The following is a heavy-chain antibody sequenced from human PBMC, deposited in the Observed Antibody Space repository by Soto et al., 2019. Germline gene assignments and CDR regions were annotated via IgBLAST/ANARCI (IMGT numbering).Heavy chain of an antibody. V-gene: IGHV3-30-3*01. CDR1: GFTFSSYA. CDR3: ARDFYSSGLSVDY. J-gene: IGHJ4*02. D-gene: IGHD6-19*01. Sequence: GGSLRLSCAASGFTFSSYAMHWVRQAPGKGLERVAVISYDGSNKYYADSVKGRFTISRDNSKNTLYLQMNSLRAEDTAVYYCARDFYSSGLSVDYWGQGTLVTVSS. CDR2: ISYDGSNK.